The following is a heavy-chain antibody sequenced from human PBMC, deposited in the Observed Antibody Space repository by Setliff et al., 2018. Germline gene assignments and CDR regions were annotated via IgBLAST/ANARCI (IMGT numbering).Heavy chain of an antibody. CDR2: IYHSGSS. J-gene: IGHJ4*02. V-gene: IGHV4-39*07. CDR3: AKERYFDWFFEN. D-gene: IGHD3-9*01. CDR1: GGSISSRSYY. Sequence: KTSETLSLTCTVSGGSISSRSYYWGWIRQPPGKGLEWIGSIYHSGSSYYNPSLRSRVTISLDTSTNQFSLNLNSVTAADTAVYYCAKERYFDWFFENWGQGTLVTVSS.